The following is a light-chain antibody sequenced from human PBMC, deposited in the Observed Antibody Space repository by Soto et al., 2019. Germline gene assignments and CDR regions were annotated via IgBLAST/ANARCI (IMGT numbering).Light chain of an antibody. V-gene: IGKV1-27*01. J-gene: IGKJ3*01. CDR1: QDIRNF. Sequence: DIQMTQSPTSLSASVGDRVTITCRASQDIRNFVAWYQQKPGKAPKLLIYAASTLQSGVPSRFSGSGSGTDFTLTINSLHPEDVATYSCQKYSIVPVFGPGTKVEIK. CDR2: AAS. CDR3: QKYSIVPV.